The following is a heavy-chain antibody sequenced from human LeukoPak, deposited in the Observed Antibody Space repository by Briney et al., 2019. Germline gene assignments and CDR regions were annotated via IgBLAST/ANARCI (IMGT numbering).Heavy chain of an antibody. CDR2: IYYDGARS. D-gene: IGHD3-10*01. CDR1: GFTFSGYG. V-gene: IGHV3-30*02. J-gene: IGHJ4*02. CDR3: AKAIWVAATSSWFCLDY. Sequence: QPGGSLRLSCAASGFTFSGYGMHWVRQAPGKGLEWVAFIYYDGARSYYADSVKGRFTISRDNSRNTLYLQMNSLRPEDTAVYYCAKAIWVAATSSWFCLDYWGQGTLVTVSS.